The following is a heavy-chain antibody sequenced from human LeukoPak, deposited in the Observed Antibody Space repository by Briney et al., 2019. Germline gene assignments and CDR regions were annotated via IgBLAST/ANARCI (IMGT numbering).Heavy chain of an antibody. Sequence: GGSLRLSCVASGLTLSSYSVSWVRQAHPGKGLQWISGITASGDNTYFIDSVKGRFTVSRDNSNNTVHLQLNSLRAEDTAVYYCAKWSGFGDIWGQGTTVTVSS. V-gene: IGHV3-23*01. J-gene: IGHJ6*02. D-gene: IGHD3-10*01. CDR2: ITASGDNT. CDR1: GLTLSSYS. CDR3: AKWSGFGDI.